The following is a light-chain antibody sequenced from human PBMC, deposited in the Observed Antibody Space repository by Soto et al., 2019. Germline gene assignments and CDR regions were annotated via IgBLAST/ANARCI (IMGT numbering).Light chain of an antibody. CDR3: HQYVSSPQA. Sequence: IVLTQSPGTLSLSPGERVTLSCRASQSVTRSFLAWYQQKPGQAPRLLIYGASSRATGIPDRFSGSGSGTDFTLTISRLEPEDFAVYYCHQYVSSPQAFGPGTKVDIK. CDR1: QSVTRSF. CDR2: GAS. J-gene: IGKJ3*01. V-gene: IGKV3-20*01.